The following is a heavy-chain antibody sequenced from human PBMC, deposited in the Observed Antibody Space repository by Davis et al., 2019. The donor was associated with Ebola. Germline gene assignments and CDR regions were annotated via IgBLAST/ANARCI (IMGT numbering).Heavy chain of an antibody. CDR2: IYPGDSDT. CDR3: ATTSYDSSPTGAFDI. V-gene: IGHV5-51*01. D-gene: IGHD3-22*01. J-gene: IGHJ3*02. CDR1: GYSFTSYW. Sequence: GESLKISCKGSGYSFTSYWIGWVRQMPGKRLEWMGIIYPGDSDTRYSPSFQGQVTISADKSISTAYLQWSSLKASDTAMYYCATTSYDSSPTGAFDIWGQGTMVTVSS.